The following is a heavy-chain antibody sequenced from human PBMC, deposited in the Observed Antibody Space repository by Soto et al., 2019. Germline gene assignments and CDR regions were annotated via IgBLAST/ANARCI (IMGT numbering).Heavy chain of an antibody. Sequence: ASVKVSCKASGYTFTRYTMNWVRQAPGQRLEWMGWVNPDNGNTKSSQKFQDRVIITRDTSASTAYMDLSSLRSEDTAVYYCARGIATGQLDPWGQGTLVTVSS. CDR3: ARGIATGQLDP. CDR2: VNPDNGNT. V-gene: IGHV1-3*01. CDR1: GYTFTRYT. D-gene: IGHD2-15*01. J-gene: IGHJ5*02.